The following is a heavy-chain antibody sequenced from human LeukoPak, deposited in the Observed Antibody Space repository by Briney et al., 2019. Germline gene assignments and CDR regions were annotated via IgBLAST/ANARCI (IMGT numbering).Heavy chain of an antibody. Sequence: PSETLSLTCIVSGGSISSGGYYWSWIRQHPGKGLEWIGYIYYSGSTYYNPSLKSRVTISVDTSKNQFSLKLSSVTAADTAVYYCARARDVDTAMVLDGMDVWGQGTTVTVSS. CDR2: IYYSGST. J-gene: IGHJ6*02. D-gene: IGHD5-18*01. CDR3: ARARDVDTAMVLDGMDV. CDR1: GGSISSGGYY. V-gene: IGHV4-31*03.